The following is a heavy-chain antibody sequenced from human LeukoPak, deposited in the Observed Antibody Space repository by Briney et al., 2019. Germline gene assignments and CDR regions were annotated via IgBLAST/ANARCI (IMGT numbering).Heavy chain of an antibody. CDR2: ISAAADST. CDR3: AKGISSSRRTFDA. CDR1: GFTVSSNF. V-gene: IGHV3-23*01. J-gene: IGHJ5*02. Sequence: PGGSLTLSCAASGFTVSSNFMSWVRQAPGKGLEWVSTISAAADSTYHADSVEGRFIIVRDNSQNTLFIPMNNLRAEDMAVYYCAKGISSSRRTFDAWGQGTLVTVSS. D-gene: IGHD6-13*01.